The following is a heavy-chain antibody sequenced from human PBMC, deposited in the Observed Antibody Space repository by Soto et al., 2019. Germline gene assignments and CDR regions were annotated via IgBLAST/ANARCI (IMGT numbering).Heavy chain of an antibody. CDR2: VRSKADGGTT. Sequence: EVQLVESGGGLVKPGGSLRLSCAASGFTFANAWMSWVRLATGKGVEWVDRVRSKADGGTTDYAAPVKGRFTISRDDSENTLYLQMNSLKNYDTAVYYCRRDWDYSDLWGQGTLVTVSS. CDR3: RRDWDYSDL. V-gene: IGHV3-15*01. J-gene: IGHJ5*02. CDR1: GFTFANAW. D-gene: IGHD1-7*01.